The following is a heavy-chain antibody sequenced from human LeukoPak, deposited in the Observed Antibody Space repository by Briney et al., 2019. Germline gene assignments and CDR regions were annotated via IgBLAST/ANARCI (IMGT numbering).Heavy chain of an antibody. CDR3: AKEVDGAFDY. V-gene: IGHV3-23*01. J-gene: IGHJ4*02. Sequence: GGSLRLSCAAPGFTFSSYAMSWVRQGPGKGLEWVSGISDSGRSTYYADSVKGRFTISRDNSRNTLYLQMNSLRGEDTAVYYCAKEVDGAFDYWGQGTLVTVSS. CDR2: ISDSGRST. D-gene: IGHD2-15*01. CDR1: GFTFSSYA.